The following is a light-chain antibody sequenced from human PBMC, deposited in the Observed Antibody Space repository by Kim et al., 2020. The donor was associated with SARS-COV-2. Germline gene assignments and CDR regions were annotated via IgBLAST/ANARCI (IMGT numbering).Light chain of an antibody. V-gene: IGLV9-49*01. CDR3: GADHGSGSNLRV. Sequence: QLVLTQPPSASASLGASVTLTCTLSSGYSNYKVDWYQQRPGKGPRFVMRVGTGGIVGPKGDGIPDRFSVLGSGLNRYLTIKNIQEEDESDYHCGADHGSGSNLRVFGTGTKVTVL. CDR2: VGTGGIVG. CDR1: SGYSNYK. J-gene: IGLJ1*01.